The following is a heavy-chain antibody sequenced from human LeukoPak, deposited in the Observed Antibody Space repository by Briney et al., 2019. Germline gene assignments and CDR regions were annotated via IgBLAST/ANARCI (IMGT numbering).Heavy chain of an antibody. CDR2: IVPILGTA. V-gene: IGHV1-69*04. Sequence: SVKVSCKASGGTFSTYAISWVRQAPGQGLEWVGRIVPILGTANYAQNFQGRVTITADRSTTTAYMELSSLRSEDTAVYYCARAYDGSGNLDYWGQGTLVTVSS. CDR3: ARAYDGSGNLDY. CDR1: GGTFSTYA. J-gene: IGHJ4*02. D-gene: IGHD3-22*01.